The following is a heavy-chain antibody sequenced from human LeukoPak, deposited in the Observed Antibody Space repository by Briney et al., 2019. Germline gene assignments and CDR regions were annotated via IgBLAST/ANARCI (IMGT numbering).Heavy chain of an antibody. J-gene: IGHJ4*02. CDR3: ARRSAAAANGGFDY. CDR1: GFTFSSHW. CDR2: INIDGSGT. D-gene: IGHD6-13*01. V-gene: IGHV3-74*01. Sequence: GGSLRLSCAASGFTFSSHWMHWVRQAPGMGLAWVSRINIDGSGTTYADSVKGRFTISRDNAKNTLYPQMNSLRVEDTAVYYCARRSAAAANGGFDYWGQGTLVTVSS.